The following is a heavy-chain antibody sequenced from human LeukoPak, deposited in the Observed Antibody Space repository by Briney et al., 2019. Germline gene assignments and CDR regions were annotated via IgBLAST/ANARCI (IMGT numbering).Heavy chain of an antibody. CDR2: IRSKAYGGTT. CDR3: IRDRAYGSGSYYSDYGMDV. CDR1: GFTFGDYA. D-gene: IGHD3-10*01. Sequence: GGSLRLSCTASGFTFGDYAMSWVRQAPGKGLEWVGFIRSKAYGGTTEYAASVKGRFTISRDDSKSIAYLQMNSLKTEDTAVYYCIRDRAYGSGSYYSDYGMDVWGQGTTVTVSS. V-gene: IGHV3-49*04. J-gene: IGHJ6*02.